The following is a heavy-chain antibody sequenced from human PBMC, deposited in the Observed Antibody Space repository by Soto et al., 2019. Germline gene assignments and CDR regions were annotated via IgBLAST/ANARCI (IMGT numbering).Heavy chain of an antibody. J-gene: IGHJ4*02. CDR1: GYTFTSYG. V-gene: IGHV1-18*01. CDR3: AREDYYDSSGYYRTDY. Sequence: QVQLVQSGAEVKKPGASVKVSCKASGYTFTSYGISWVRQAPGQGLEWMGWISAYNGNTNYAQKLQGRVTMTTDTSTSTAYMELRRLRSDDTAVYYCAREDYYDSSGYYRTDYWGQGTLVTVSS. D-gene: IGHD3-22*01. CDR2: ISAYNGNT.